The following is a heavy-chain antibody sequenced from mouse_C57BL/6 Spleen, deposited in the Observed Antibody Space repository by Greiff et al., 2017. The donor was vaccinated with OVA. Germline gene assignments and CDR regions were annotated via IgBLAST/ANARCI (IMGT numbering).Heavy chain of an antibody. CDR2: IYPGDGDT. Sequence: VQLQQSGAELVKPGASVKISCKASGYAFSSYWMNWVKQRPGKGLEWIGQIYPGDGDTNYNGKFKGKATLTADKSSSTAYMQLSSLTSEDSAVYFCAREGTWDYFDYWGQGTTLTVSS. V-gene: IGHV1-80*01. CDR3: AREGTWDYFDY. J-gene: IGHJ2*01. CDR1: GYAFSSYW. D-gene: IGHD3-3*01.